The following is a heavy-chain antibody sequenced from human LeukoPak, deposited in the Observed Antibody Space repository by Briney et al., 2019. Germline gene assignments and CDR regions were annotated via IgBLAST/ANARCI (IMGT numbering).Heavy chain of an antibody. CDR1: GFTFTKHW. V-gene: IGHV3-7*01. J-gene: IGHJ4*02. Sequence: GGSLRFSCAATGFTFTKHWMSWVRQSKDKGLECVAKIREDGGEKHYVDSVKGRFTISRDNAKNSLYLQMNNLSVDDTAVYYCARDYRGGWNDYWGQGTLVTVSS. CDR2: IREDGGEK. D-gene: IGHD1-26*01. CDR3: ARDYRGGWNDY.